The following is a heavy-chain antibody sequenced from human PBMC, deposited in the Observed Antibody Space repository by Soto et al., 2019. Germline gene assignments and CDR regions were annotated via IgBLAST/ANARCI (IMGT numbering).Heavy chain of an antibody. Sequence: EVQLVQSGGGLVQPGGSLRLSCAASGFTFTSNSMNWVRQAPGKGLEWISYINSSSSTIYYADSVKGRFTISRDNAKNSLYLQMNSLRDDDTAVYYCARGRVGTAYFDYWGQGALVTVSS. CDR2: INSSSSTI. V-gene: IGHV3-48*02. J-gene: IGHJ4*02. CDR3: ARGRVGTAYFDY. D-gene: IGHD2-21*02. CDR1: GFTFTSNS.